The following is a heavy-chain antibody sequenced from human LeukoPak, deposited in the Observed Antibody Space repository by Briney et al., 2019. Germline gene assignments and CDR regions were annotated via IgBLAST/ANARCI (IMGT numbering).Heavy chain of an antibody. CDR1: GYTFTSYG. J-gene: IGHJ4*02. CDR3: ARSRDYYDSSGITNDY. V-gene: IGHV1-18*01. D-gene: IGHD3-22*01. CDR2: ISAYNGDT. Sequence: SVKVSCKASGYTFTSYGISWVRQAPGQGLEWMGWISAYNGDTNYAQKLQGRVTMTTDTSTSTAYMELRSLRSDDTAVYYCARSRDYYDSSGITNDYWGQGTLVTVSS.